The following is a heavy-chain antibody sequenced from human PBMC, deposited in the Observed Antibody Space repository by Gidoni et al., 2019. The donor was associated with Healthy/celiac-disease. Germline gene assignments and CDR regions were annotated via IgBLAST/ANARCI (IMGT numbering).Heavy chain of an antibody. CDR3: ARGSLITMVRGVTPYYYYYGMDV. CDR1: GGSFSGYY. V-gene: IGHV4-34*01. CDR2: INHSGST. Sequence: QVQLQQWGAGLLKPSETLSLTCAVYGGSFSGYYWSWIRQPPGKGLEWIGEINHSGSTNYNPSLKSRVTISVDTSKNQFSLKLSSVTAADTAVYYCARGSLITMVRGVTPYYYYYGMDVWGQGTTVTVSS. J-gene: IGHJ6*02. D-gene: IGHD3-10*01.